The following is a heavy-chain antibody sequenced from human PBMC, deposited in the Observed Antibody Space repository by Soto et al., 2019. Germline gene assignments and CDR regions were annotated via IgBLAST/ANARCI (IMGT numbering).Heavy chain of an antibody. CDR3: AGSVPLEWLLSYYYYGMDV. Sequence: SVKVSCKASGCTFSSYSISWVRQAPGQGLEWMGGIIPTFGTANYAQKFQGRVTITTDKSTSTAHMELGSLGAEDTAGCYFAGSVPLEWLLSYYYYGMDVWGQGTTVTVSS. D-gene: IGHD3-3*01. J-gene: IGHJ6*02. CDR2: IIPTFGTA. CDR1: GCTFSSYS. V-gene: IGHV1-69*05.